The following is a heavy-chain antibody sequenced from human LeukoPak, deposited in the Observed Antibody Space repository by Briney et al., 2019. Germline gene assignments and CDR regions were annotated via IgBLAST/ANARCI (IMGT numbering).Heavy chain of an antibody. CDR1: GFTFSSYA. CDR2: ISGSGGST. V-gene: IGHV3-23*01. J-gene: IGHJ4*02. Sequence: GGSLRLSCAASGFTFSSYAMSWVRQAPGKGLEWVSAISGSGGSTCYADSVKGRFTIFRDNSKNTLYLQMNSLRAEDTAVYYCAKLTGTTGGADYWGQGTLVTVSS. CDR3: AKLTGTTGGADY. D-gene: IGHD1-1*01.